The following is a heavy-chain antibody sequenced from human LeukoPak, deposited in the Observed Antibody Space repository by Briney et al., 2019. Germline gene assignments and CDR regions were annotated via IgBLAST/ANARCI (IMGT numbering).Heavy chain of an antibody. CDR1: GFTFSSYA. D-gene: IGHD3-22*01. Sequence: QPGGSLRLSCSASGFTFSSYAMSWVRQAPGKGLEWVSAISGSGGSTYYADSVKGRFTIPRDNSKNTLYLQMNSLRAEDTAVYYCAKDGYYYDSSGYYLVFDYWGQGTLVTVSS. CDR3: AKDGYYYDSSGYYLVFDY. J-gene: IGHJ4*02. CDR2: ISGSGGST. V-gene: IGHV3-23*01.